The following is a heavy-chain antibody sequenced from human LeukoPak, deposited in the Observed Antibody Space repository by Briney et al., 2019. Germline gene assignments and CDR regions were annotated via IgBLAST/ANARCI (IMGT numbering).Heavy chain of an antibody. CDR1: GYTFRGNY. CDR3: ARDPSSVTLYFFDY. V-gene: IGHV1-2*02. J-gene: IGHJ4*02. Sequence: ASVKISCKASGYTFRGNYIHWLRQAPGQGIEWMGWIDANNGDTKSAQKFQGRVTMSRDTSISTAYMDLSSLSPYDSAVYYCARDPSSVTLYFFDYWGQGTLVTVSS. CDR2: IDANNGDT. D-gene: IGHD4-11*01.